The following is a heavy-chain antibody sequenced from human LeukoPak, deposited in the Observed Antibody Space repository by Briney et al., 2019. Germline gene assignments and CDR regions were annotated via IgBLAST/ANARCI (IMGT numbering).Heavy chain of an antibody. Sequence: SGGSLRLSCAASGFTFSSYAMSWVRQAPGKGLEWVSVIYSGGSTYYADSVKGRFTISRDNSKNTLYLQMNSLRAEDTAVYYCARDLGYCSGGSCYSSVYWGQGTLVTVSS. CDR3: ARDLGYCSGGSCYSSVY. CDR2: IYSGGST. V-gene: IGHV3-66*01. CDR1: GFTFSSYA. D-gene: IGHD2-15*01. J-gene: IGHJ4*02.